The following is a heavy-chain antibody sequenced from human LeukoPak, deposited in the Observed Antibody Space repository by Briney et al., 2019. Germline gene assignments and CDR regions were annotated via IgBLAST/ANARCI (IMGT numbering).Heavy chain of an antibody. J-gene: IGHJ4*02. V-gene: IGHV1-69*05. D-gene: IGHD3-10*01. CDR3: ARGFNYGSGSYGY. Sequence: SVKVSCKASGGTFSSYAISWVRQAPGQGLEWMGRIIPIFGTANYAQKFQGRVTITTDESTSTAYMELSSLRSEDTAVYYCARGFNYGSGSYGYWGQGTLVTVSS. CDR2: IIPIFGTA. CDR1: GGTFSSYA.